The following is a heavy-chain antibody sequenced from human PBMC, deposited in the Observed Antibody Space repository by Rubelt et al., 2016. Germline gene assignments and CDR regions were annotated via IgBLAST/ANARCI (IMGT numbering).Heavy chain of an antibody. D-gene: IGHD3-22*01. CDR2: ISTYNGDT. J-gene: IGHJ4*02. CDR1: GYSFKRYA. V-gene: IGHV1-18*01. Sequence: QVQLVQSGAEVKEPGASIKVSCKTSGYSFKRYAISWVRQAPGQGLEWMGWISTYNGDTRYAQNFQGRVTMTTDTSTSPAYMGLRCLRSDDTAVDSCARDPSNTSGFHAYFDYWGQGTLVTVSS. CDR3: ARDPSNTSGFHAYFDY.